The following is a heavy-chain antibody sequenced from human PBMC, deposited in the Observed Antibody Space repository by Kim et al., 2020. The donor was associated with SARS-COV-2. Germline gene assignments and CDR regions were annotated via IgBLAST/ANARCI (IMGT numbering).Heavy chain of an antibody. V-gene: IGHV3-66*01. CDR1: GFTVSSNY. J-gene: IGHJ5*02. CDR3: ARERPTAAGTMGFDP. D-gene: IGHD6-13*01. Sequence: GGSLRLSCAASGFTVSSNYMSWVRQAPGKGLEWVSVIYSGGSTYYVDSVKGRFTISRDNSKNTLYLQMNSLRAEDTAVYYCARERPTAAGTMGFDPWGQG. CDR2: IYSGGST.